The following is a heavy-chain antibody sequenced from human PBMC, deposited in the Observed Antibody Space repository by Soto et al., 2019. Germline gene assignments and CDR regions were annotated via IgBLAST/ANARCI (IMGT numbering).Heavy chain of an antibody. Sequence: EVQLLESGGGLVQPGGSLRLSCAASGFTFSSYAMSWVRQAPGKGLEWVSAISGSGGSTYYADSVKGRFTISRDNSKNTLYLQMNSLRAEDTAVYYCAKDWGYYYDSSGYPYYFDYWAQGTLVTVSS. CDR1: GFTFSSYA. CDR3: AKDWGYYYDSSGYPYYFDY. D-gene: IGHD3-22*01. CDR2: ISGSGGST. V-gene: IGHV3-23*01. J-gene: IGHJ4*02.